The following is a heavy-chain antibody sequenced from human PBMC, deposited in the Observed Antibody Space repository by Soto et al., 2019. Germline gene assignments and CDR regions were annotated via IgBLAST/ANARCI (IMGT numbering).Heavy chain of an antibody. J-gene: IGHJ4*02. Sequence: GESLKISCRGSGYVFNTNWFGWVRQLPGRGLAWVGIMYPGDSDTRYNPSLQGHVTLSVDVTVSTAFLQWRSLETSDTGMYFCARLPRDCNKTSCYYADHWGQGTQVTVSS. D-gene: IGHD3-3*01. CDR1: GYVFNTNW. V-gene: IGHV5-51*01. CDR2: MYPGDSDT. CDR3: ARLPRDCNKTSCYYADH.